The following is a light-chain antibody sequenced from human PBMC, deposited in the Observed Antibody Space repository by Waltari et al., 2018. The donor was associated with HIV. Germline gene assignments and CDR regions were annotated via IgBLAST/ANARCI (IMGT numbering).Light chain of an antibody. CDR2: EVS. CDR1: SSDVGGYNY. CDR3: SSYAGSNNLRV. V-gene: IGLV2-8*01. J-gene: IGLJ2*01. Sequence: QSALTQPPSASGSPGQSVTISCTGTSSDVGGYNYVSWYQQHPGKAPKLMIYEVSKRPSGVPHRCSGSKAGNTASLNVSGLQAEDEADYYCSSYAGSNNLRVFGGGTKLTVL.